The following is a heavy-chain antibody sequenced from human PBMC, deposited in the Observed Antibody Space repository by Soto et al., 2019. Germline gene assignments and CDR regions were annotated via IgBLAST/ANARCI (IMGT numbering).Heavy chain of an antibody. J-gene: IGHJ5*02. D-gene: IGHD2-15*01. CDR1: GFTFSTYW. CDR3: ARDGRRWS. Sequence: EVQLVESGGGLVQPGGSLRLSCAASGFTFSTYWMHWVRQVPGKGLVWVSRINGDGINTNYADSVKGRFTISRDNAKNTLYLQMNRLKAEETAVYYCARDGRRWSWGQGTLVTVSS. V-gene: IGHV3-74*01. CDR2: INGDGINT.